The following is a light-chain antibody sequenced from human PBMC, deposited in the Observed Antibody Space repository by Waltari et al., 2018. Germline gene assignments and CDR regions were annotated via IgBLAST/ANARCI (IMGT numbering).Light chain of an antibody. Sequence: DIVMTQTPLFLPITPGEPASISCRSSQTLLHSSGNTYLHWYLQRPGQPPQLLIFGGSKRASGVPDRFSASGSASDFTLTISKVEAEDVGTYFCVQGLIVPYSCGRGTKMEIK. V-gene: IGKV2-40*01. CDR2: GGS. J-gene: IGKJ2*03. CDR1: QTLLHSSGNTY. CDR3: VQGLIVPYS.